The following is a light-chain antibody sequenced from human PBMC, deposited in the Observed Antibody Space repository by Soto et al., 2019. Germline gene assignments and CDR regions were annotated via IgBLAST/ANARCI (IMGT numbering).Light chain of an antibody. V-gene: IGKV1-8*01. CDR1: QGISSY. CDR3: QQYYSYPFN. CDR2: AAS. J-gene: IGKJ3*01. Sequence: AIRMTQSPSSFSASTGDRVTITCRASQGISSYLAWYQQKPGKDPKLLIYAASTLQSGAPSSFSGSGSGTDFTLTISCLQSEAFATYDCQQYYSYPFNFGPGTKVDIK.